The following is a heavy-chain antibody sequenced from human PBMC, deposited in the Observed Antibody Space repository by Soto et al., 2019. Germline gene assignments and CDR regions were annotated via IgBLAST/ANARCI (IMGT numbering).Heavy chain of an antibody. CDR1: GYTLPNYS. CDR2: INPGSGYT. Sequence: QVPFVQSGAEVKKPGASVRLSCKPSGYTLPNYSIQWVRQAAGQGLQWLGWINPGSGYTEYSQRFQGRVTLSRDNSASTFYMDLTRLTSEDTAVYVCTRDLNGGNPFDYWGQGTLVTVSS. V-gene: IGHV1-3*01. J-gene: IGHJ4*02. CDR3: TRDLNGGNPFDY. D-gene: IGHD2-8*01.